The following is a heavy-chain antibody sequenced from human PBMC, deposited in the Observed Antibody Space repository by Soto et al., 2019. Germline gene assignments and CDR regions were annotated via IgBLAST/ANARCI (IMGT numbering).Heavy chain of an antibody. CDR2: IYYSGST. D-gene: IGHD2-21*02. CDR1: GGSISSGDYY. Sequence: NPSETLSLTCTVSGGSISSGDYYWSWIRQPPGKGLEWIGYIYYSGSTYYNPSLKSRVTISVDTSKNQFSLKLSSVTAADTAVYYCAKSEFGGNSVAFDYWSQGTLVTVSS. J-gene: IGHJ4*02. CDR3: AKSEFGGNSVAFDY. V-gene: IGHV4-30-4*01.